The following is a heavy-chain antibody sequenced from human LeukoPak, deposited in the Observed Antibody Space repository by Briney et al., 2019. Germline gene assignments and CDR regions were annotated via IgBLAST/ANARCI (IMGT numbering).Heavy chain of an antibody. V-gene: IGHV4-34*01. CDR3: ARGPRYGSGSYFYYYYYMDV. CDR2: INHSGST. Sequence: PSETLSLTXAVYGGSFSGYYWSWIRQPPGKGLKWIEEINHSGSTNYNPSLKSRVTISVDTSKNQFSLKLSSVTAADTAVYYCARGPRYGSGSYFYYYYYMDVWGKGTTVTVSS. CDR1: GGSFSGYY. J-gene: IGHJ6*03. D-gene: IGHD3-10*01.